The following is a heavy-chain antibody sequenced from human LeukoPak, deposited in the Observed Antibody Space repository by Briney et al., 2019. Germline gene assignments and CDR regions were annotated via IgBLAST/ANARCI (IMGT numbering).Heavy chain of an antibody. CDR1: GGTFSSYA. J-gene: IGHJ4*02. V-gene: IGHV1-69*13. CDR3: SLVVVPAAVIFDY. D-gene: IGHD2-2*01. CDR2: IIPIFGTA. Sequence: WASVKVSCKASGGTFSSYAISWVRQAPGQGLEWMGGIIPIFGTANYAQKFQGRVTITADESTSTAYMELSSLRSEDTAVYYCSLVVVPAAVIFDYWGQGTLVTVSS.